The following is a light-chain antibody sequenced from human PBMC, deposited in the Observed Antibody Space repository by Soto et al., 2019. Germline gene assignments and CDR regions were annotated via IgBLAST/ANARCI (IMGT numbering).Light chain of an antibody. Sequence: QPVLTQSPSASASLGASVKLTCTLSSGHSSYAIAWHQQQPEKGPRYLMKLNSDGSHSKGDGIPDRFSGSSSGAERYLTISSLQSEDEADYSCQTWGTGIRVVGGGTQLTVL. CDR2: LNSDGSH. V-gene: IGLV4-69*01. J-gene: IGLJ3*02. CDR1: SGHSSYA. CDR3: QTWGTGIRV.